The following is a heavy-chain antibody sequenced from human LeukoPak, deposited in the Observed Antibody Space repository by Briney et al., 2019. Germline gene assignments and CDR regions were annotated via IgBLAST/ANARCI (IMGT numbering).Heavy chain of an antibody. CDR3: ARFHLNTYYFDY. D-gene: IGHD3-16*01. CDR1: GFTFSSYS. V-gene: IGHV3-21*01. CDR2: ISSSSSYI. Sequence: GRSLRLSCAASGFTFSSYSMNWVRQAPGKGLEWVSSISSSSSYIYYADSVKGRFTISRDNAKNSLYLQMNSLRAEDTAVYYCARFHLNTYYFDYWGQGTLVTVSS. J-gene: IGHJ4*02.